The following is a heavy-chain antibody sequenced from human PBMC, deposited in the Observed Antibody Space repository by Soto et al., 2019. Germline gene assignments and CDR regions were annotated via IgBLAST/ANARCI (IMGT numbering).Heavy chain of an antibody. D-gene: IGHD3-3*01. CDR1: GGSISSGGYY. J-gene: IGHJ6*03. CDR2: IYYGGST. V-gene: IGHV4-31*03. Sequence: SETLSLTCTVSGGSISSGGYYWSWIRQHPGKGLEWIGYIYYGGSTYYNPSLKSRVTISVDTSKNQFSLKLSSVTAADTAVYYCARVPRITIFGVVMRYYYMDVWGKGTTVTVSS. CDR3: ARVPRITIFGVVMRYYYMDV.